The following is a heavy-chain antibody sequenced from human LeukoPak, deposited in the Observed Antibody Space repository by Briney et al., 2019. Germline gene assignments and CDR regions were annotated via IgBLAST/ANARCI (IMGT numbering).Heavy chain of an antibody. Sequence: GGSLRLSCAVSGFTFSNYAMSWVRQAPGKGLEWVSGIDGSGGSTYYADSVKGRFTISRDNAKNSLYLQMNSLRAEDTAVYYCAREGNYYYDYSGEGTFDPWGQGTLVTVSS. V-gene: IGHV3-23*01. J-gene: IGHJ5*02. CDR1: GFTFSNYA. D-gene: IGHD3-16*01. CDR2: IDGSGGST. CDR3: AREGNYYYDYSGEGTFDP.